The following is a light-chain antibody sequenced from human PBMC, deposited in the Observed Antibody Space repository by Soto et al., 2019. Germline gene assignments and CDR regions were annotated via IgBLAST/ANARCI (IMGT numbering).Light chain of an antibody. CDR2: GAS. V-gene: IGKV3D-7*01. J-gene: IGKJ3*01. CDR1: QSVSSTY. Sequence: EIVLTQSPATLSLSPGERATLSCRASQSVSSTYLAWYQQKPGQAPRLLIYGASNRATGIPARFSGSGSGTEFTLTISSLQPDDFATYYCQQYNSYWAFGPGTKVDIK. CDR3: QQYNSYWA.